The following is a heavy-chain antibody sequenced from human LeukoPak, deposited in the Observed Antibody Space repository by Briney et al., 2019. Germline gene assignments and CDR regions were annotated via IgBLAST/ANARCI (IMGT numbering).Heavy chain of an antibody. CDR3: ARQPLWFGELHDAFDI. J-gene: IGHJ3*02. D-gene: IGHD3-10*01. Sequence: SETLSLTRAVYGGSFSGYYWSWIRQPPGKGLEWIGEINHSGSTNYNPSLKSRVTISVDTSKNQFSLKLSSVTAADTAVYYCARQPLWFGELHDAFDIWGQGTMVTVSS. V-gene: IGHV4-34*01. CDR1: GGSFSGYY. CDR2: INHSGST.